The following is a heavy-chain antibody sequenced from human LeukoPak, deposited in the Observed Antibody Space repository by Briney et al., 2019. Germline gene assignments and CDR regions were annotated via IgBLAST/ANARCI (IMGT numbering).Heavy chain of an antibody. CDR3: GTGPVDDILTGYPFGGFDY. CDR1: GYTFTSYG. J-gene: IGHJ4*02. Sequence: ASVKVSCKASGYTFTSYGISWVRQAPGQGLEWMGWISAYNGNTNYAQKLQGRVTMTTDTSTSTAYMELRSLRSDDTAVYYCGTGPVDDILTGYPFGGFDYWGQGTLVTVSS. CDR2: ISAYNGNT. D-gene: IGHD3-9*01. V-gene: IGHV1-18*01.